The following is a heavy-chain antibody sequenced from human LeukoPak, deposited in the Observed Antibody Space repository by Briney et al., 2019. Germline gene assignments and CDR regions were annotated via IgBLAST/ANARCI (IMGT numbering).Heavy chain of an antibody. CDR1: GGSISSGDYY. D-gene: IGHD2-2*01. V-gene: IGHV4-30-4*08. Sequence: SETLSLTCTVSGGSISSGDYYWSWIRQPQGKGLEWIVYIYYSGSTYYNPSLKSRVTISVDTSKNQFSLKLSSVTAADTAVYYCARGGYCSSTSCYPIYWFDPWGQGTLVTVSS. CDR2: IYYSGST. CDR3: ARGGYCSSTSCYPIYWFDP. J-gene: IGHJ5*02.